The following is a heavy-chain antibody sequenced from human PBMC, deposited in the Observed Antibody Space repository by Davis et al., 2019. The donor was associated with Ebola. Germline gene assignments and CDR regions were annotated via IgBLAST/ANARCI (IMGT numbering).Heavy chain of an antibody. J-gene: IGHJ4*02. D-gene: IGHD3-10*01. CDR3: ARIARGSGSYVDQ. V-gene: IGHV3-21*01. CDR2: ISSSSTYI. CDR1: EFTFSSYS. Sequence: GGSLRLSCAASEFTFSSYSMNWVRRAPGKGLEWVSSISSSSTYIYHADSVKGRFTVSRDNAKNSLYLQMNSLRAEDTAVYYCARIARGSGSYVDQWGQGTLVTVSS.